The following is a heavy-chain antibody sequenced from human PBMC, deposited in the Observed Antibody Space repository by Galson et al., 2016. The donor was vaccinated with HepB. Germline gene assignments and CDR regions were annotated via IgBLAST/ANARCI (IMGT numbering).Heavy chain of an antibody. Sequence: SVKVSCKASGYTLTTYYIHWVRQAPGQGLEWMGGINPMYGTTDYAQKFQGKVTFTADESTTTVYMELPSLRSEDTAVYYCVRGTRNINAWARSNWFDPWGQGPLVTVSA. CDR1: GYTLTTYY. J-gene: IGHJ5*02. CDR3: VRGTRNINAWARSNWFDP. CDR2: INPMYGTT. V-gene: IGHV1-69*13. D-gene: IGHD2-2*01.